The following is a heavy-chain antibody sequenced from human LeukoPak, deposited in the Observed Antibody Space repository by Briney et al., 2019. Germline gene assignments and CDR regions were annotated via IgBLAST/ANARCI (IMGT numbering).Heavy chain of an antibody. CDR2: ISSSGSTI. Sequence: GGSLRLSCAASGFTFSSCEMNWVRQAPGKGLEWVSYISSSGSTIYYADSVKGRFTISRDNTKNSLYLQMNSLRAEDTAVYYCASGSNYDFWSGYPPGYGMDVWGQGTTVTVSS. V-gene: IGHV3-48*03. CDR3: ASGSNYDFWSGYPPGYGMDV. D-gene: IGHD3-3*01. J-gene: IGHJ6*02. CDR1: GFTFSSCE.